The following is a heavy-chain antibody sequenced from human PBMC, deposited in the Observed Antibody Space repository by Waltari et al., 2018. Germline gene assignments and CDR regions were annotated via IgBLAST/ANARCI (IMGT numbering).Heavy chain of an antibody. J-gene: IGHJ5*02. CDR2: VNPNNGDT. V-gene: IGHV1-8*01. CDR3: ARTDYDDSRDEDNWFDP. CDR1: GYRFRSYD. D-gene: IGHD3-10*01. Sequence: QVQLVQSGAEVKKPGASVKVSCKASGYRFRSYDINWVRQAPGQGLEWMGWVNPNNGDTGLAQKFQGRVSLTRDTSTSTAYMELWGLTSDDTAVYYCARTDYDDSRDEDNWFDPWGQGTLVTVSS.